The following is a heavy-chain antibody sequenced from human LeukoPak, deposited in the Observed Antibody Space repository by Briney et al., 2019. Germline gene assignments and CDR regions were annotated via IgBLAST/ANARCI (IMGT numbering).Heavy chain of an antibody. V-gene: IGHV3-23*01. CDR1: GFTFSSYA. Sequence: GGSLRLSCAASGFTFSSYAMSWVRQAPGKGLEWVSAISGSGGSTYYADSVKGRFTISRDNSKNTLYLQMNSLRAEDTAVYYCAKDPLWFGELSSGYYYYGMDVWGQGTTVTVSS. CDR3: AKDPLWFGELSSGYYYYGMDV. J-gene: IGHJ6*02. CDR2: ISGSGGST. D-gene: IGHD3-10*01.